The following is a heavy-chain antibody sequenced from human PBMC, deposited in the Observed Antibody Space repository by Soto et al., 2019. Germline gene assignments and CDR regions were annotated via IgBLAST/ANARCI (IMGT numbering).Heavy chain of an antibody. CDR3: ARHLRRGPIVKGMDV. CDR1: GGSISSSGYY. D-gene: IGHD2-21*01. J-gene: IGHJ6*02. CDR2: IYYSGTT. V-gene: IGHV4-39*01. Sequence: SEPLSVTCTVSGGSISSSGYYWGRNRQPPGKGLEWIGSIYYSGTTYYDPSLKSRVTMSVDTSKNQFSLKLSSMTAADTAVYYCARHLRRGPIVKGMDVWGQGTTVTVSS.